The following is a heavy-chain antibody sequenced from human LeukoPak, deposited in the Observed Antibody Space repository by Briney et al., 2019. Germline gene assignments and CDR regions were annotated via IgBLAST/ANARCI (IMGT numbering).Heavy chain of an antibody. J-gene: IGHJ6*03. CDR3: ARDVAGSTSYYNTGYYYYMDV. Sequence: ASVKVSCKASGYTFTGYYMHWVRQAPGQGLEWMGRINPNSGGTNYAQKFQGRVTMTRDTSISTAYMELSRLRSDDTAVYYCARDVAGSTSYYNTGYYYYMDVWGKGTTVTVSS. V-gene: IGHV1-2*06. CDR1: GYTFTGYY. D-gene: IGHD3-10*01. CDR2: INPNSGGT.